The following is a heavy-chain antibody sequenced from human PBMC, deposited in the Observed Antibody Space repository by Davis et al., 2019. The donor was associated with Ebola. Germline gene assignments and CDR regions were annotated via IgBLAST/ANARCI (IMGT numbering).Heavy chain of an antibody. Sequence: PSETLSLTCTVSGGSISSGGYYWSWIRQHPGKGLEWIGYIYYSGSTYYNPSLKSRVTISVDTSKNQFSLKLSSVTAADTAVYYCARIQRMATISCPHYWGQGTLVTVSS. J-gene: IGHJ4*02. CDR3: ARIQRMATISCPHY. CDR2: IYYSGST. CDR1: GGSISSGGYY. V-gene: IGHV4-31*03. D-gene: IGHD5-24*01.